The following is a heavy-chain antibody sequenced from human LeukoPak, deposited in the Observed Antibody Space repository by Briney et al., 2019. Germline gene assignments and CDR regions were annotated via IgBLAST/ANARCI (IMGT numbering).Heavy chain of an antibody. CDR2: IYTSGSP. CDR1: GGSISSYY. Sequence: SGTLSLTCSVSGGSISSYYWSWIRQPPGKGLEWIGYIYTSGSPNYNPSLKSRVTMSVDMSRRQFSLMLSSVTAADTAVYYCARATQRYCSGTTCFLYWFDPWGQGTLVTVSS. J-gene: IGHJ5*02. V-gene: IGHV4-4*09. CDR3: ARATQRYCSGTTCFLYWFDP. D-gene: IGHD2-2*01.